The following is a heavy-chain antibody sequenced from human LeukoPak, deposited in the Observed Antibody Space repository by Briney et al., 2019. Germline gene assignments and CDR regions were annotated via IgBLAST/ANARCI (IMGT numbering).Heavy chain of an antibody. J-gene: IGHJ5*02. D-gene: IGHD3-9*01. CDR2: ICTSVST. V-gene: IGHV4-4*07. CDR3: ARASTDILTGYPVIFWFDP. Sequence: SETLSLTCTVSGGSISRYYWRWIPQPPGKGLEWIGRICTSVSTNYNPSLKSRVTMSVDTSKTQFSVKLSSVTAADTAVYYCARASTDILTGYPVIFWFDPWGQGTLVTVSS. CDR1: GGSISRYY.